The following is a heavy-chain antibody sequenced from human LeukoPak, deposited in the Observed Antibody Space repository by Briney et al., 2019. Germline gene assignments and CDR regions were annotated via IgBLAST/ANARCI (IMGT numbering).Heavy chain of an antibody. D-gene: IGHD3-22*01. J-gene: IGHJ3*02. CDR3: ARVGKLVVGNDITQSAFDI. CDR1: GFTFKNYW. CDR2: IKEDGSEK. Sequence: GESLRISCAASGFTFKNYWMTWVRQVPGKGLEWVARIKEDGSEKYHVDSVEGRFTISRDNAKGSLYLQMNSLRAEDTAVYYCARVGKLVVGNDITQSAFDIWGQGTMVTVSS. V-gene: IGHV3-7*03.